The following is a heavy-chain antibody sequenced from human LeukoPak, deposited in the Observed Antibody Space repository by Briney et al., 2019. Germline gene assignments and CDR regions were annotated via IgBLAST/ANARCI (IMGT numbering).Heavy chain of an antibody. V-gene: IGHV3-23*01. D-gene: IGHD3-3*01. CDR1: GFTFSSYA. CDR2: ISGSGGST. J-gene: IGHJ4*02. CDR3: AKGLSYSKYYDFWSGSGTFDY. Sequence: GGSLRLSCAASGFTFSSYAMSWVRQAPGKGLEWVSAISGSGGSTYYADSVKGRFTIPRDNSKNTLYLQMNSLRAEDTAVYYCAKGLSYSKYYDFWSGSGTFDYWGQGTLVTVSS.